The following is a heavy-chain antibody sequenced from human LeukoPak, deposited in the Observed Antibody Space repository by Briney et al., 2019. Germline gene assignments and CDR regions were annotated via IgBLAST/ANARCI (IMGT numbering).Heavy chain of an antibody. J-gene: IGHJ4*02. Sequence: ASVKVSCKASGYTFTGYYMHWVRQAPGQGLEWMGWINPNSGGTNYAQKFQGRVTMTRDTSISTAYMELSRLRSDDTAVYYCARNYYDSSGEGLDYWGQGTLVTVSS. CDR3: ARNYYDSSGEGLDY. D-gene: IGHD3-22*01. V-gene: IGHV1-2*02. CDR2: INPNSGGT. CDR1: GYTFTGYY.